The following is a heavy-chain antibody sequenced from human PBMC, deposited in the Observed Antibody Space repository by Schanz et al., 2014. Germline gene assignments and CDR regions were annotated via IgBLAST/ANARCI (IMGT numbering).Heavy chain of an antibody. J-gene: IGHJ3*02. Sequence: VQLVESGGGLVQPGGSLRLSCASSGFSFTTYAMSWVRQAPGKGLEWVGVISYDGSKKSYADSVKGRFTISRDNSKNTLYLQMNSLRAEDTAVYYCAKGRFGELSAFDIWGQGTMVTVSS. CDR2: ISYDGSKK. CDR3: AKGRFGELSAFDI. CDR1: GFSFTTYA. V-gene: IGHV3-30*18. D-gene: IGHD3-10*01.